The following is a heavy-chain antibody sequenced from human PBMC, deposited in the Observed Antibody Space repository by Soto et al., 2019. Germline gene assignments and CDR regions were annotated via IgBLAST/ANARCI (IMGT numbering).Heavy chain of an antibody. Sequence: GGSLRLSCAASGFTFSNYAMSWVRQAPGKGLEWVSAVSGSGGSTYYADSVKGRFTISRDNSKNTLSLQMNSLRAEDTAVYYCAKGVVVTTAAFDYWGQGTLVTVSS. V-gene: IGHV3-23*01. CDR3: AKGVVVTTAAFDY. D-gene: IGHD3-22*01. CDR2: VSGSGGST. J-gene: IGHJ4*02. CDR1: GFTFSNYA.